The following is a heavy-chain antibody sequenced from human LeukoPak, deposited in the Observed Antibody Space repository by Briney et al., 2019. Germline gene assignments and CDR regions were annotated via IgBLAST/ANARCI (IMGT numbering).Heavy chain of an antibody. CDR1: GYTFTGHY. V-gene: IGHV1-2*02. Sequence: ASVTVSFKASGYTFTGHYMHWVRQAPGQGLEWMGWINPNSGGTNYAQKFQGRVTMTRDTSISTAYMELSSLRSEDTAVYYCARKVPNDSSGYYYRGQFDPWGQGTLVTVSS. CDR3: ARKVPNDSSGYYYRGQFDP. CDR2: INPNSGGT. J-gene: IGHJ5*02. D-gene: IGHD3-22*01.